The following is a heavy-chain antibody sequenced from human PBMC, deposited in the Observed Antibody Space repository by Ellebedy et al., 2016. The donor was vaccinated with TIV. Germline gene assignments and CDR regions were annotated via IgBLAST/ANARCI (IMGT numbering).Heavy chain of an antibody. CDR1: GFTFSSYG. V-gene: IGHV3-33*01. CDR3: ARDPGYYDSSGYQSDAFDI. D-gene: IGHD3-22*01. Sequence: GGSLRLSCAASGFTFSSYGMHWVRQAPGKGLEWVAVIWYDGSNKYYADSVKGRFTISRDNSKNTLYLQMNSLRAEDTAVYYCARDPGYYDSSGYQSDAFDIWGQGTMVTVSS. CDR2: IWYDGSNK. J-gene: IGHJ3*02.